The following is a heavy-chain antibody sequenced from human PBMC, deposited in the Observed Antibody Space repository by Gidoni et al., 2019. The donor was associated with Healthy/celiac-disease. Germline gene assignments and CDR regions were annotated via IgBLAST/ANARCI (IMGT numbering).Heavy chain of an antibody. CDR3: ASDEGGRTFGGVMGY. Sequence: QVQLVQSGAEVKKPGASVTVSCKASGYTFTSYGISWVRQAPGQGLEWMGWISAYNGNTNYAQKLQGRVTMTTDTSTSTAYMELRSLRSDDTAVYYCASDEGGRTFGGVMGYWGQGTLVTVSS. D-gene: IGHD3-16*01. V-gene: IGHV1-18*01. CDR1: GYTFTSYG. J-gene: IGHJ4*02. CDR2: ISAYNGNT.